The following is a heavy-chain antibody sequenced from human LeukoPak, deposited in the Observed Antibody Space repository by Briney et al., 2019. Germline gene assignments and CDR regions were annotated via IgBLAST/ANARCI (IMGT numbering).Heavy chain of an antibody. V-gene: IGHV3-48*02. Sequence: PGGSLRLSCVASGFTFTGYSINWVRQAPGKGLEWVSYISRDSSNIYYADSVKGRFTISRDNAKNSLYLQVNSPRDEDTAVYYCARESYWGSGLKGFDSWGQGTLVTVSS. CDR1: GFTFTGYS. CDR3: ARESYWGSGLKGFDS. D-gene: IGHD7-27*01. J-gene: IGHJ4*02. CDR2: ISRDSSNI.